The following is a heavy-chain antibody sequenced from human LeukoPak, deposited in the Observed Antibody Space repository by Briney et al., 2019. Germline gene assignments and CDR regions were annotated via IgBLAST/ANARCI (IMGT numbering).Heavy chain of an antibody. CDR2: ISSSSGDI. D-gene: IGHD3-22*01. J-gene: IGHJ4*02. V-gene: IGHV3-21*01. CDR1: GFSFSTYS. CDR3: ARGRSGYYFDY. Sequence: PGGSLRLSCAASGFSFSTYSMNWVRQAPGKGPEWVSSISSSSGDIYYGDSVKGRFTISRDNAQNSLYLQMNSLGDDDTAVYYCARGRSGYYFDYWGQGTLVTVSS.